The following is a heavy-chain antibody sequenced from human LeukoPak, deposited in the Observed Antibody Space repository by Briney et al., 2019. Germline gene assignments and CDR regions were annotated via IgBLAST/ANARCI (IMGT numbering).Heavy chain of an antibody. Sequence: ASVRVSCKASGYTFSTYGINWVRQAPGQGLEWMGWISAYNGNTNFAQNFRGRVTMTTDTSTSTAYMELRSLRSDDTAVYYCAREGNTTYNWFDPWGQGTLVTVSS. V-gene: IGHV1-18*01. CDR2: ISAYNGNT. CDR3: AREGNTTYNWFDP. D-gene: IGHD2-2*01. J-gene: IGHJ5*02. CDR1: GYTFSTYG.